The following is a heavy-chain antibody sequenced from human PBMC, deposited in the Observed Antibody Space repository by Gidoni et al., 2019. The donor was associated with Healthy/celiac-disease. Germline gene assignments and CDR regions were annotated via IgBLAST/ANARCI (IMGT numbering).Heavy chain of an antibody. J-gene: IGHJ2*01. Sequence: EVQLVESGGGLVKPGGSLRLSGAASGFTFRKAWMNWVRQAPGKGLGWVGRIKSKTDGGTTDYAAPVKGRFTISRDDSKNTLYLQMNSLKTEDTAVYYCTTDAATMVRGATWYFDLWGRGTLVTVSS. V-gene: IGHV3-15*07. CDR3: TTDAATMVRGATWYFDL. CDR2: IKSKTDGGTT. CDR1: GFTFRKAW. D-gene: IGHD3-10*01.